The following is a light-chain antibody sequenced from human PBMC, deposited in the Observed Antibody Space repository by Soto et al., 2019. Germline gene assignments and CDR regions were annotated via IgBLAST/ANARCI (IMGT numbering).Light chain of an antibody. CDR2: GAS. V-gene: IGKV3-20*01. J-gene: IGKJ1*01. CDR1: VSVRTD. CDR3: QQYGSSPGT. Sequence: PGQRAPLSCRASVSVRTDLAWYQQKPGQAPRLLIYGASSRATGISDRFSGSGSGTDFTLTISRLEPEDFAVYYCQQYGSSPGTFGQGTKVDI.